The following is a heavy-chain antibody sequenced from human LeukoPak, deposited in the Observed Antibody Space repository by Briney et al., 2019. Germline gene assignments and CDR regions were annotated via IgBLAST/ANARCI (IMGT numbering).Heavy chain of an antibody. V-gene: IGHV4-4*07. D-gene: IGHD2-21*02. J-gene: IGHJ6*02. Sequence: PSETLSLTCTVSGGSISSYYWSWIRQPAGKGLEWIGRIYYSGSTNYNPSLKSRVTISVDTSKNQFSLKLSSVTAADTAVYYCARMVVTAPYYYYYGMDVWGQGTTVTVSS. CDR1: GGSISSYY. CDR2: IYYSGST. CDR3: ARMVVTAPYYYYYGMDV.